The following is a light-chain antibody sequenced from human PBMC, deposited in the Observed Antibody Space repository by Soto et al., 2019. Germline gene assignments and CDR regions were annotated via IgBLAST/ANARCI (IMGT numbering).Light chain of an antibody. J-gene: IGLJ2*01. CDR1: SSDVGGYNF. CDR3: SSYAGSSVPVA. V-gene: IGLV2-8*01. CDR2: DVT. Sequence: QSALPQPPSASGSPGQSVTISCTGASSDVGGYNFVSWYQQHPGKAPKLMIYDVTKRPSGVPDRFSGSKSGNTASLTVSGLQADDEADYYCSSYAGSSVPVAFGGGTKLTVL.